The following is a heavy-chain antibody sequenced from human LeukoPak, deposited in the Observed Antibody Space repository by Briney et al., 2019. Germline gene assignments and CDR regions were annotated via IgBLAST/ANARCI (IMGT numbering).Heavy chain of an antibody. Sequence: PSETLSLTCTVSGGSISSHYWSWIRQPPGKGLEWIGYIYYSGSTNYNPSLKSRVTISVDTSKNQFSLKLSSVTAADTAVYYCARVKGRSIAADCWGQGTLVTVSS. CDR2: IYYSGST. D-gene: IGHD6-6*01. CDR3: ARVKGRSIAADC. J-gene: IGHJ4*02. V-gene: IGHV4-59*11. CDR1: GGSISSHY.